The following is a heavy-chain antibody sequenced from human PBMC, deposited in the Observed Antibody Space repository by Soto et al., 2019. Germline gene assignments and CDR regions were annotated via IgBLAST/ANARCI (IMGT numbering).Heavy chain of an antibody. D-gene: IGHD5-12*01. CDR2: ISYDGSKK. CDR1: GLTFSSYG. Sequence: PGGSLRLSCAASGLTFSSYGMHWVRQAPGKGLEWVAVISYDGSKKYYGDSVKGRFTISRDNSMHTLYLQMNSLRAEDTAVYYCARDRGDGYTIYYYYGMDVWGQGTTVTVS. CDR3: ARDRGDGYTIYYYYGMDV. V-gene: IGHV3-30*03. J-gene: IGHJ6*02.